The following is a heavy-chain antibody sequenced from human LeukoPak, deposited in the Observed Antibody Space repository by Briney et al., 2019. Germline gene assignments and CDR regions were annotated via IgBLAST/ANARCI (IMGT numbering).Heavy chain of an antibody. J-gene: IGHJ4*02. CDR1: GFSFSNYG. Sequence: GGSLRLSCAASGFSFSNYGMSWVRQAPGKGLEWVSGVSASGASTYSEDSVKGRFIISRDNSKNTVFLQMNSLRAEDTAVYYCARQHTAWFVDYWGQGILVTVSS. CDR2: VSASGAST. D-gene: IGHD3-10*01. CDR3: ARQHTAWFVDY. V-gene: IGHV3-23*01.